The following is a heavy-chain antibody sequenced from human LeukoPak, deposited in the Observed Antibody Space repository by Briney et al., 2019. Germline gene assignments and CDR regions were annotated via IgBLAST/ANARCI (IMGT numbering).Heavy chain of an antibody. Sequence: SETLSLTCAVYGGSFSGYYWSWIRQPAGKGLEWIGEINHSGSTNYKPSLKSRVTISVDTSKNQFSLKLSSVTAADTAVYYCARRGAGGYKYWGQGTLVTVSS. J-gene: IGHJ4*02. D-gene: IGHD5-24*01. CDR1: GGSFSGYY. CDR2: INHSGST. V-gene: IGHV4-34*01. CDR3: ARRGAGGYKY.